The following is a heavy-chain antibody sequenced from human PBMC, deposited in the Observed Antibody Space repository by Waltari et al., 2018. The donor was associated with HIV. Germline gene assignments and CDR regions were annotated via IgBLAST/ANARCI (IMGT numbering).Heavy chain of an antibody. Sequence: EVQLVESGGGLVQPGGSLRLSCAASGFPFSSHWMSWVRQAPGKGLEWVANIKQDGSGKYYVDSVNGRFTISRDNAENSLYLQMNSLRAEDTAVYYCARGGFYGSGSKVNWGQGTLVTVSS. CDR1: GFPFSSHW. D-gene: IGHD3-10*01. V-gene: IGHV3-7*04. CDR3: ARGGFYGSGSKVN. J-gene: IGHJ4*02. CDR2: IKQDGSGK.